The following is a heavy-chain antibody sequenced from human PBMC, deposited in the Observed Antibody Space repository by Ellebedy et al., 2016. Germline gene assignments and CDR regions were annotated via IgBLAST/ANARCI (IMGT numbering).Heavy chain of an antibody. J-gene: IGHJ4*02. V-gene: IGHV3-49*03. CDR2: IGNKGSGGTI. D-gene: IGHD3-16*02. CDR3: TRSYDYVWGSYRPVDY. Sequence: GESLKISXKGGGFSFRDHSVTWFRRAPGKGLEWVGFIGNKGSGGTIEYAASVKGRFSISRDDSKGIASLQMNTLKTEDTAVYYCTRSYDYVWGSYRPVDYWGQGTLVTVSS. CDR1: GFSFRDHS.